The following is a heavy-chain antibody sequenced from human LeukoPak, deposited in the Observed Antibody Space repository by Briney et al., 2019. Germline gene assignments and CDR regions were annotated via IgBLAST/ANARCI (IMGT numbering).Heavy chain of an antibody. J-gene: IGHJ3*02. Sequence: ASVKVSCKASGYTFTGYYMHWVRQAPGQGLEWMGWINPNSGGTNYAQKFQGRVTMTRDTSISTAYMELSRLRSDDTAVYYCARDFTYYYGSGSYYNDAFDIWGQGTMVTVSS. CDR3: ARDFTYYYGSGSYYNDAFDI. CDR2: INPNSGGT. D-gene: IGHD3-10*01. V-gene: IGHV1-2*02. CDR1: GYTFTGYY.